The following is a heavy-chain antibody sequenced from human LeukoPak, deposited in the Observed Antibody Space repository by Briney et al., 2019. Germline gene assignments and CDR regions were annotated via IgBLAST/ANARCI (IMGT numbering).Heavy chain of an antibody. D-gene: IGHD3-10*01. Sequence: PSETLSLTCTVSGGSISSSSYYWGWIRQPPGKGLEWIGSIYYSGSTYYNPSLKSRVTISVDTSKNQFSLKLSSVTAADPAVYYGARTPLLWFGELYYFDYWGQGTLVTVSS. CDR3: ARTPLLWFGELYYFDY. J-gene: IGHJ4*02. CDR1: GGSISSSSYY. CDR2: IYYSGST. V-gene: IGHV4-39*01.